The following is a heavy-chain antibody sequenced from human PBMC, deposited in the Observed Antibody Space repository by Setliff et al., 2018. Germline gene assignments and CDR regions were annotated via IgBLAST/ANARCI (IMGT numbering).Heavy chain of an antibody. CDR3: ARRDGSIIYREFFDY. V-gene: IGHV4-61*02. CDR2: IHASGSP. CDR1: GGSITSGSFY. Sequence: SETLSLTCTVSGGSITSGSFYWSWIRQPAGKKLEWIGRIHASGSPDYNPSFKSRVTISRDTSTNQFSLKLSSVTAADTAVYYCARRDGSIIYREFFDYWGQGALVTVSS. J-gene: IGHJ4*02. D-gene: IGHD3-10*01.